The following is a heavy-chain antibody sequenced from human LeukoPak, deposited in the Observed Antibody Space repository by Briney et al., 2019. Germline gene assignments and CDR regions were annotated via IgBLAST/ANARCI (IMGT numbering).Heavy chain of an antibody. CDR2: ISYDGSNK. Sequence: RSGGSLRLSCAASGFTFSSYGMHWVRQAPGKGLEWVAVISYDGSNKYYADSVKGRFTISRDNSKNTLYLQMNSLRAEDTAVYYCAKDSMWYYDSSGYLNTDYYYGMDVWGQGTTVTVSS. D-gene: IGHD3-22*01. J-gene: IGHJ6*02. V-gene: IGHV3-30*18. CDR1: GFTFSSYG. CDR3: AKDSMWYYDSSGYLNTDYYYGMDV.